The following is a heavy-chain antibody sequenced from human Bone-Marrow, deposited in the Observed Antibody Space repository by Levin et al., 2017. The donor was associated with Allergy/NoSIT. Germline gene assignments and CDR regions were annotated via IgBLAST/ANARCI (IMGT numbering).Heavy chain of an antibody. CDR2: ITWNAVTT. J-gene: IGHJ4*02. CDR1: GFTFDDSG. Sequence: TGGSLRLSCAASGFTFDDSGMGWVRQVPGKGLEWVSGITWNAVTTDYADSVKGRFTISRDNAKNSLYLQMNRLRAEDTAVYYCARDRGGFGELLYFFDSWGQGTLVTVSS. D-gene: IGHD3-10*01. CDR3: ARDRGGFGELLYFFDS. V-gene: IGHV3-20*04.